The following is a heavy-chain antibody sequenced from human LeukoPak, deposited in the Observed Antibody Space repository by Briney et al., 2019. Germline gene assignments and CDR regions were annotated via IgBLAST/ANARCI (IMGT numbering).Heavy chain of an antibody. J-gene: IGHJ4*02. CDR2: IIPLFDTI. D-gene: IGHD4-23*01. CDR3: ASDLPGNSLEY. Sequence: TSVKVSCKAPGGTFSSYAISWVRQAPGQGLEWMGEIIPLFDTINYAQNFKGRVTITADEFTSTAYIELSSLRTDDKAIYYCASDLPGNSLEYWAKGTLVTVS. V-gene: IGHV1-69*01. CDR1: GGTFSSYA.